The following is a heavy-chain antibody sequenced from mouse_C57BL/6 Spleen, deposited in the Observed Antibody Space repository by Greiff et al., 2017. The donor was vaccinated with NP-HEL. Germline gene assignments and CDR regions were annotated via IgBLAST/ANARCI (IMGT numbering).Heavy chain of an antibody. CDR1: GYTFTSYW. Sequence: QVQLQQPGAELVKPGASVKLSCKASGYTFTSYWMHWVKQRPGQGLEWIGMIHPNSGSTNYNEKFKSKATLTVDKSSSTAYTQLSSLTSEDSAVYYCARERETGTDYWGQGTTLTVSS. D-gene: IGHD4-1*01. J-gene: IGHJ2*01. CDR3: ARERETGTDY. V-gene: IGHV1-64*01. CDR2: IHPNSGST.